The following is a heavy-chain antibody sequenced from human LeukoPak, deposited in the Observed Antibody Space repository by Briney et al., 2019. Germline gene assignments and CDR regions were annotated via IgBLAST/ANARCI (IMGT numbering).Heavy chain of an antibody. V-gene: IGHV4-34*01. Sequence: SETLSLTCAVYGGSFSDDCWSWSRQPPGKGLEWIGEINHSGSTNYNPSLKSRVTISVDTSKNQFSLKLSSVTAADTAVYYCARGLDFVYWGQGTLVTVSS. J-gene: IGHJ4*02. CDR2: INHSGST. CDR3: ARGLDFVY. CDR1: GGSFSDDC.